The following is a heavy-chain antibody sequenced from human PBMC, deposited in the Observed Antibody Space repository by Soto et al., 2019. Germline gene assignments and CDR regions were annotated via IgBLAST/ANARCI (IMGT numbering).Heavy chain of an antibody. CDR1: GFTFSNSA. CDR2: IVVGSGTT. CDR3: AGFTYYYDSSRGLGDYFDY. J-gene: IGHJ4*02. Sequence: SVKVSCKTSGFTFSNSAVQWVRQARGQRLEWIAWIVVGSGTTNYAQNFQGRVTITRDMSTSTAYMELSSLRSEDTAVYYCAGFTYYYDSSRGLGDYFDYWGQGTLVTVSS. V-gene: IGHV1-58*01. D-gene: IGHD3-22*01.